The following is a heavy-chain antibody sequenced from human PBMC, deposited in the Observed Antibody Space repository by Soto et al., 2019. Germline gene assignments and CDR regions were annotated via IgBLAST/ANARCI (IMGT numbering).Heavy chain of an antibody. D-gene: IGHD1-26*01. CDR1: GCTFTSYA. Sequence: GASVKVSCKASGCTFTSYAMHWVRQAPGQRLEWMGWINAGNGNTKYSQKFQGRVTITRDTSASTAYMELSSLRSEDTAVYYCARGTTSPTRHKWELPTKNDLDYWGQGTLVTVSS. CDR3: ARGTTSPTRHKWELPTKNDLDY. CDR2: INAGNGNT. J-gene: IGHJ4*02. V-gene: IGHV1-3*01.